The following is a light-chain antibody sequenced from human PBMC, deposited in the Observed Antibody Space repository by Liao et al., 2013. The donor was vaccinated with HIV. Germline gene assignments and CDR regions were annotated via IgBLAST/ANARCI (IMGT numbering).Light chain of an antibody. V-gene: IGLV3-1*01. Sequence: SYELTQPPSVSVSPGQTASITCSGDNLENKYACWYQKKPGQSPVLVIFQDKKRPSGIPERFSGSNFGNTATLTISGTQAFDEADYYCQAWDSTSHVVFGGGTRLTVL. CDR2: QDK. J-gene: IGLJ2*01. CDR3: QAWDSTSHVV. CDR1: NLENKY.